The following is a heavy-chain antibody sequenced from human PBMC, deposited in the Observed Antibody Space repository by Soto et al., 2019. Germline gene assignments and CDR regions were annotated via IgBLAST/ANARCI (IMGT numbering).Heavy chain of an antibody. Sequence: SQTLSLTCAISGDSVSSNSAAWNWIRQSPSRGLEWLGRTYYRSKWYNDYAVSVKSRITINPDTSKNQFSLQLNSVTPEDTAVYHCARVGRPGPLERDYYYGMDVWGKWTTVTVSS. CDR3: ARVGRPGPLERDYYYGMDV. V-gene: IGHV6-1*01. CDR1: GDSVSSNSAA. J-gene: IGHJ6*04. D-gene: IGHD6-6*01. CDR2: TYYRSKWYN.